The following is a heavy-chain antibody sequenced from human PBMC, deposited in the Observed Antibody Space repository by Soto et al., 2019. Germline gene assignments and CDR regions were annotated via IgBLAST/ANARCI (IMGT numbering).Heavy chain of an antibody. D-gene: IGHD2-15*01. CDR2: INSDGSST. CDR1: GFTFSSYW. V-gene: IGHV3-74*01. J-gene: IGHJ6*02. Sequence: GSLRLSCAASGFTFSSYWMHWVRQAPGKGLVWVSRINSDGSSTSYADSVKGRFTISRDNAKNTLYLQMNSLRAEDTAVYYCARGNKVVKWEPCCMDVWGQGTTVTVSS. CDR3: ARGNKVVKWEPCCMDV.